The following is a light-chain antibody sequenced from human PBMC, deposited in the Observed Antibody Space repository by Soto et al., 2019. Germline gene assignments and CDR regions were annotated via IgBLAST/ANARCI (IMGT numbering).Light chain of an antibody. V-gene: IGKV3-15*01. Sequence: EIVMTQSPATLSVSPGERATLSCRASQSVSSNLAWYQQKPGQAPRLLIYGASTRATGIPARFSGSGSGTEFTLTISSRQSEDFAVYYCQQYNNWPFTFGPGTKVDIE. CDR1: QSVSSN. J-gene: IGKJ3*01. CDR3: QQYNNWPFT. CDR2: GAS.